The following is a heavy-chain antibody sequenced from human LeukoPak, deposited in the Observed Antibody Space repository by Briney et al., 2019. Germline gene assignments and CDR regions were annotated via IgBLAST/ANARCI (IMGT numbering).Heavy chain of an antibody. D-gene: IGHD3-16*01. CDR2: ISNSGATI. CDR3: ARATFGISGHSY. CDR1: GFTFSYYE. Sequence: GGSRRLSCAASGFTFSYYEMNWVRQAPGKGMEWVSYISNSGATIYYADCVKGRFTMSRDNAKSSLFLQMNSLRAEDTGVYYCARATFGISGHSYWGQGTLVTVSS. V-gene: IGHV3-48*03. J-gene: IGHJ4*02.